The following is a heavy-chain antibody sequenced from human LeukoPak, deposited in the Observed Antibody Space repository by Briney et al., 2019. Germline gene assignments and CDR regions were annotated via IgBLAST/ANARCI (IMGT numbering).Heavy chain of an antibody. Sequence: ASVKVSCKASGYTFTSYDINWVRQATGQGLEWMGWMNPNSGNTGYAQKFQGRVTITRNTSISTAYMELSSLRSEDTAIYYCARIRDGYNDAYDIWGQGTVVTVPS. J-gene: IGHJ3*02. V-gene: IGHV1-8*03. CDR3: ARIRDGYNDAYDI. D-gene: IGHD5-24*01. CDR1: GYTFTSYD. CDR2: MNPNSGNT.